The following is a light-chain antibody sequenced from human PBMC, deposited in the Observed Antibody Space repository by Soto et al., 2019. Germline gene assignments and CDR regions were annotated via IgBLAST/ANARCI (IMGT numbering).Light chain of an antibody. V-gene: IGKV1-39*01. CDR3: QQSYRTPLT. CDR2: AAS. J-gene: IGKJ5*01. CDR1: QTMNNF. Sequence: DIQMTQSPSSLSASVGDRVTITCRASQTMNNFLNWYQLKPGNAPKLLIYAASSLQSGVPSRFSGSGSGTDFTLTISSLQPEDFATYYCQQSYRTPLTFGQGTRLEIK.